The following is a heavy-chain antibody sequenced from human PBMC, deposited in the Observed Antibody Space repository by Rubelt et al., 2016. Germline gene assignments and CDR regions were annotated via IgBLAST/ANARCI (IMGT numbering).Heavy chain of an antibody. CDR3: ARVVSVFGVVITYWYFDL. CDR2: IYYSGST. Sequence: QVQLQESGPGLVKPSQTLSLTCTVSGGSISSGGYYWSWIRQHPGKGLEWIGYIYYSGSTNYNPSLKVRVTISGDTSKDQFSLKLSSVTAADTAVYYCARVVSVFGVVITYWYFDLWGRGTLVTVSS. J-gene: IGHJ2*01. D-gene: IGHD3-3*01. V-gene: IGHV4-31*03. CDR1: GGSISSGGYY.